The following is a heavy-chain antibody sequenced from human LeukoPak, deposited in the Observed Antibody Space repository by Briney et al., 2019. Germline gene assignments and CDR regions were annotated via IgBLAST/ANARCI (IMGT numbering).Heavy chain of an antibody. Sequence: PGGSLRLSCAASGFTFSSYGMNWVRQAPGKGLEWVGFIRYDGSSKYYADSVKGRFTMSRDSSKNTVYLQMNSLRAEDTAVYYCAKTMGAIDHDYWGQGTLVTVSS. J-gene: IGHJ4*02. CDR3: AKTMGAIDHDY. V-gene: IGHV3-30*02. D-gene: IGHD1-26*01. CDR1: GFTFSSYG. CDR2: IRYDGSSK.